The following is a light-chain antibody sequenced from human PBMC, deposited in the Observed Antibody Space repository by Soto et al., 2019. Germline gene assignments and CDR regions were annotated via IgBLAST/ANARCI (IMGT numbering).Light chain of an antibody. V-gene: IGKV3-20*01. CDR1: QPFSSPY. Sequence: IVLTQSPGTLSLSPGEKATLSCRAIQPFSSPYLAWYQQKPGQAPRLLIHGASSRATGIPDRFSGSGSGTDFTLTISRLEPEDFALYYCQQYGGSPPLTFGGGTKVEIK. CDR3: QQYGGSPPLT. CDR2: GAS. J-gene: IGKJ4*01.